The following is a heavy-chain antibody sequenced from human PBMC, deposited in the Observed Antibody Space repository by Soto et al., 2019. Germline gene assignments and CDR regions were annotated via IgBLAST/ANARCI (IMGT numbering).Heavy chain of an antibody. V-gene: IGHV4-34*01. J-gene: IGHJ4*02. CDR3: ARDKITGLFDY. D-gene: IGHD2-8*02. Sequence: QVQLQQWGAGLLKPSETLSLTCAVYGGSFSGYYWTWIRQPPGTGLEWIGEINHSGSTNYNPSLKSRVTISVDTSKNQFSLKLNSGPAADTAVYYCARDKITGLFDYWGQGTLVTVSS. CDR1: GGSFSGYY. CDR2: INHSGST.